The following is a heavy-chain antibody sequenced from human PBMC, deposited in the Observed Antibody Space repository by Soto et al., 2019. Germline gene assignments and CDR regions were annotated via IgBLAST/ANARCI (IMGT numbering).Heavy chain of an antibody. V-gene: IGHV3-53*01. J-gene: IGHJ4*02. CDR2: IYSGGNP. CDR3: AGGPNSDC. Sequence: EERLVQSGGGLVQPGGSLRLSCAASGFSVGGNYMSWVRQAPGKGLELVSLIYSGGNPFYADSMKGRFTLSRDNSNNMLYLQMASLRAEDTAVYYCAGGPNSDCWGQGTLVIVSS. D-gene: IGHD2-21*01. CDR1: GFSVGGNY.